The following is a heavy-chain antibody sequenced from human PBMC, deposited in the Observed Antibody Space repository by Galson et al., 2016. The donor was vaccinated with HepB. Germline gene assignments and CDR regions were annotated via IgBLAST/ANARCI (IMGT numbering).Heavy chain of an antibody. V-gene: IGHV2-5*02. CDR2: IYWDDPR. CDR3: AHRRGCTGGDCYGDAFDV. Sequence: PALVKPTQTLTLTCTFSGFSLSTIGLGVGWIRQPPGTPLEWLALIYWDDPRRYKTSLRSRLTISKDTSKNQVVLTMTNMGPVDTATYYCAHRRGCTGGDCYGDAFDVWGQGTMITVSS. J-gene: IGHJ3*01. CDR1: GFSLSTIGLG. D-gene: IGHD2-8*02.